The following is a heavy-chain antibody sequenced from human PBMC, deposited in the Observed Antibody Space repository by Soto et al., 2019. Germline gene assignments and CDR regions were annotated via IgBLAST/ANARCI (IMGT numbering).Heavy chain of an antibody. Sequence: SETLSLTCTVSGGSISSYYWSWIRQPPGKGLEWIGYIYYSGSTNYNPSLKSRVTISVDTSKNQFSLKLSSVTAADTAVYYCARDGGYSSSWYDYWGRGTLVTVSS. CDR1: GGSISSYY. J-gene: IGHJ4*02. D-gene: IGHD6-13*01. V-gene: IGHV4-59*01. CDR2: IYYSGST. CDR3: ARDGGYSSSWYDY.